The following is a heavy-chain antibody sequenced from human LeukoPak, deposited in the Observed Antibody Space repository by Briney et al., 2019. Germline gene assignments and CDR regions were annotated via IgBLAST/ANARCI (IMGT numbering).Heavy chain of an antibody. CDR2: IYYSGST. CDR1: GDSIITGDYS. D-gene: IGHD4-11*01. J-gene: IGHJ6*03. CDR3: ARGYRENYYYYYYLDV. V-gene: IGHV4-30-4*08. Sequence: SGTLSLTCTVSGDSIITGDYSWSWIRQPPGKGLVWIGYIYYSGSTYYNPSLKSRVTISVDTSKNQFSLKLSSVTAADTAVYYCARGYRENYYYYYYLDVWGKGTTVTVSS.